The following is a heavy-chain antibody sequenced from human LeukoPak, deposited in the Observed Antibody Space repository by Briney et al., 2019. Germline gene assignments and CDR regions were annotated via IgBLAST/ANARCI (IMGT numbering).Heavy chain of an antibody. V-gene: IGHV3-64*04. CDR2: ISSNGGST. Sequence: PGGSLRLSCSASGFTLSSYAMHWVRQAPGKGLKYVSAISSNGGSTFYADSVRGRFTISRDNSKNTLYLQMNSLRAEDTAVYYCAKDLWAAAGTEGYFDLWGRGTLVTVSS. J-gene: IGHJ2*01. CDR3: AKDLWAAAGTEGYFDL. CDR1: GFTLSSYA. D-gene: IGHD6-13*01.